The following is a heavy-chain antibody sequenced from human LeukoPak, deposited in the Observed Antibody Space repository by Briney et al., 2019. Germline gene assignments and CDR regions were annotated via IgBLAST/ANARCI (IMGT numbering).Heavy chain of an antibody. Sequence: GGSLRLSCAASGFTFSSYAMHWVRQAPGKELEWVAVISYDGSNKYYADSVKGRFTISRDNSKNTLYLQMNSLRAEDTAVYYCARGLDGDYYGMDVWGQGTTVTVSS. CDR1: GFTFSSYA. V-gene: IGHV3-30-3*01. CDR2: ISYDGSNK. J-gene: IGHJ6*02. D-gene: IGHD5-24*01. CDR3: ARGLDGDYYGMDV.